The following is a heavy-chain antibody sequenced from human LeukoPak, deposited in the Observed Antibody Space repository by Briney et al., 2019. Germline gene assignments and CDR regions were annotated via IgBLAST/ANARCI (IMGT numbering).Heavy chain of an antibody. CDR3: ARDLTTSMAYYFDC. D-gene: IGHD5-18*01. CDR1: GFTFSSYA. Sequence: GGSLRLSCAASGFTFSSYAMNWVRQAPGKGLEWVSFMSSSGSYIYYADSVKGRFTISKDNAKNSLYLQMSSLRAEDTAVYYCARDLTTSMAYYFDCWGQGTLVTVSS. CDR2: MSSSGSYI. V-gene: IGHV3-21*01. J-gene: IGHJ4*02.